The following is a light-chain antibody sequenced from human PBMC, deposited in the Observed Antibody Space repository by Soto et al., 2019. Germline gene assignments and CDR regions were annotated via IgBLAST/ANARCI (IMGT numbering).Light chain of an antibody. CDR1: SSDVGGYNY. CDR2: DVS. J-gene: IGLJ1*01. Sequence: QSVLTQPASVSGSPGQSINISCTGTSSDVGGYNYVSWYQHHPGKAPKLIIYDVSNRPSGASNPFSGSKSGNTASLTISGLQPEDEADYYCSSYTTSNTRQIVFGTGTRSPS. V-gene: IGLV2-14*03. CDR3: SSYTTSNTRQIV.